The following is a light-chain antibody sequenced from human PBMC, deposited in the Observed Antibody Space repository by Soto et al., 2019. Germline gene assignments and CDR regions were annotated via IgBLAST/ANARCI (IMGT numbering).Light chain of an antibody. CDR3: QSYDGRGWV. J-gene: IGLJ3*02. CDR1: AGSIATNY. V-gene: IGLV6-57*02. Sequence: NFMLIQPHSVSESPGKTITISCTGSAGSIATNYVQWYQQRPGSAPNAVIYENNQRPSGVPDRFSGSIDRSSKSASLTISGLKTEDEADYYCQSYDGRGWVFGGGTKVTVL. CDR2: ENN.